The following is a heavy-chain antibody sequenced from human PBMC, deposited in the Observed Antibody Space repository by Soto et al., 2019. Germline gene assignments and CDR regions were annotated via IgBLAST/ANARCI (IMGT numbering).Heavy chain of an antibody. CDR3: GKPPASVFGMPLYGMDV. Sequence: QVQLVESGGGVVQPGTSLRLSCEASGFTFSNYAMHWVRQAPGKGLEWVALISYGGTNTYYADSVRGRFTISRDNSKNPPELQMNRLGAEGPGGFYCGKPPASVFGMPLYGMDVWGQGTTVTVSS. J-gene: IGHJ6*02. CDR2: ISYGGTNT. D-gene: IGHD3-3*01. CDR1: GFTFSNYA. V-gene: IGHV3-30*18.